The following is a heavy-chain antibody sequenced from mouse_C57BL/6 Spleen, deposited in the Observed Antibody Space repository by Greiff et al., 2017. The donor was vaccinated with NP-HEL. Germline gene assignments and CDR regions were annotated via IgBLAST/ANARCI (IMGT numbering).Heavy chain of an antibody. CDR3: ERRGLGRDWDLEV. Sequence: EVQVVESGGGLVKPGGSLKLSCAASGFTFSDYGMHWVRQAPEKGLEWVAYISSGSSTIYYADTVKGRFTISRDNAKNTLFLQLTSLRSEDTAWYYCERRGLGRDWDLEVWGTGTTVTVSS. CDR1: GFTFSDYG. CDR2: ISSGSSTI. J-gene: IGHJ1*03. D-gene: IGHD4-1*01. V-gene: IGHV5-17*01.